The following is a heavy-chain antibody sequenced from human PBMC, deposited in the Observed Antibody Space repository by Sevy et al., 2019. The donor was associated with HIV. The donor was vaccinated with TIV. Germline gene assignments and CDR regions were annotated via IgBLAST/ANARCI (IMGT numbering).Heavy chain of an antibody. Sequence: GGSLRLSCAASGFTFSSYSMSWVRQAPGKGLEWVANVKQDGSEKYYVDSVKGRFTISRDNAKNSLCLQMNSLRAEDKALYYCARDLWGSRGWNYWGQGTLVTVSS. D-gene: IGHD6-19*01. J-gene: IGHJ4*02. CDR1: GFTFSSYS. CDR2: VKQDGSEK. V-gene: IGHV3-7*01. CDR3: ARDLWGSRGWNY.